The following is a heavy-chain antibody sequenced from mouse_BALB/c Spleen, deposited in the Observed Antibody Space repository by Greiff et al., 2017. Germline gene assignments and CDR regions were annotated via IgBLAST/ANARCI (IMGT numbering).Heavy chain of an antibody. D-gene: IGHD1-1*01. CDR2: IAPGSGST. V-gene: IGHV1S41*01. CDR3: ARWPYYYGSTFYYAMDY. J-gene: IGHJ4*01. Sequence: DLVKPGASVKLSCKASGYTFTSYWTNWIKQRPGQGLEWIGRIAPGSGSTYYNEMFKGKATLTVDTSSSTAYIQLSSLSSEDSAVYFCARWPYYYGSTFYYAMDYWGQGTSVTVSS. CDR1: GYTFTSYW.